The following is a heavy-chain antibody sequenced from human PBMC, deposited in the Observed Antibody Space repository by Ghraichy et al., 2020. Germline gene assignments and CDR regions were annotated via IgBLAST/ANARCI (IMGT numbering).Heavy chain of an antibody. Sequence: SETLSLTCAVYGGSLSGYYWSWIRQSPGKGLEWIGEINHSGSTKYNPSLKSRVTISEDPSNNQFSLKLSSVTAADTAVYYCARTYTIAIFRVTKGDAFDIWGQGTMITVSS. D-gene: IGHD3-3*01. CDR3: ARTYTIAIFRVTKGDAFDI. V-gene: IGHV4-34*01. CDR2: INHSGST. J-gene: IGHJ3*02. CDR1: GGSLSGYY.